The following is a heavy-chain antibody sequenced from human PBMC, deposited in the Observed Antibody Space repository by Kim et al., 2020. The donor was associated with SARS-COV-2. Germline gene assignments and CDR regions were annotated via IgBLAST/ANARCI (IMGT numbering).Heavy chain of an antibody. CDR1: GGSVSSGSYY. CDR3: ARDGWRITIFGVVTRYGMDV. Sequence: SKTLSLTCTVSGGSVSSGSYYWSWIRQPPGKGLEWIGYIYYSGSTNYNPSLKSRVTISVDTSKNQFSLKLSSVTAADTAVYYCARDGWRITIFGVVTRYGMDVWGQGTTVTVSS. J-gene: IGHJ6*02. CDR2: IYYSGST. D-gene: IGHD3-3*01. V-gene: IGHV4-61*01.